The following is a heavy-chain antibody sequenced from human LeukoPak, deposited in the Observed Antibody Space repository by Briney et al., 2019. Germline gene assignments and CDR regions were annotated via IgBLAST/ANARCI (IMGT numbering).Heavy chain of an antibody. D-gene: IGHD2-15*01. V-gene: IGHV4-39*07. CDR3: ARGRRVVVAATQPRPFDY. CDR1: GGSISSTTHY. CDR2: MHYSGST. Sequence: PSETLSLTCTVSGGSISSTTHYWSWIRQPPGKGLEWIGSMHYSGSTYYNPSLKSRVTISVDTSKNQFSLKLSSVTAADTAVYYCARGRRVVVAATQPRPFDYWGQGTLVTVSS. J-gene: IGHJ4*02.